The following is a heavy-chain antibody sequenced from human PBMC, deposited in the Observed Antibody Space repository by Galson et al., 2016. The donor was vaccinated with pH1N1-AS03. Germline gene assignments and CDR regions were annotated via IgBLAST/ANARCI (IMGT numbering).Heavy chain of an antibody. V-gene: IGHV3-74*01. Sequence: SLRLSCAASGFTFSMSYIHWVRQAPWKGLERVSRISNDGRNVRYADFVKGRFAVSRDNAKNTVFLQMNSLRADDTAVYFCARRNPNPNFAIWYQHDYGMDVWGQGTTVTVSS. D-gene: IGHD2-2*01. J-gene: IGHJ6*02. CDR2: ISNDGRNV. CDR1: GFTFSMSY. CDR3: ARRNPNPNFAIWYQHDYGMDV.